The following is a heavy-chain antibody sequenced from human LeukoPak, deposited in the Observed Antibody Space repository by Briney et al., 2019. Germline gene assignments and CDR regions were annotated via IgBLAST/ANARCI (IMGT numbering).Heavy chain of an antibody. Sequence: ASVKVSCKASGYTFTRYSMHWLRQAPGQGLEWMGILNPSDGSTSYAQKFQGRVTMTRDTSTTTVYMELSSLRPDDTAVYFCARDTISSSLYYFDYWGQGTLVTVSS. J-gene: IGHJ4*02. CDR3: ARDTISSSLYYFDY. CDR2: LNPSDGST. CDR1: GYTFTRYS. V-gene: IGHV1-46*01. D-gene: IGHD6-13*01.